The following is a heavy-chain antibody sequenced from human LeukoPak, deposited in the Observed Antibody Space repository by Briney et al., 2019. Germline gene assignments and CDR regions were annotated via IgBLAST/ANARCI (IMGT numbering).Heavy chain of an antibody. D-gene: IGHD2-2*02. CDR2: IYTSGST. Sequence: SETLSLTCTVSGGSTSSYYWSWIRQPAGKGLEWIGRIYTSGSTNYNPSLKRRVTMSVDTSKYQFSLKPSSVTAADTAVYYCARGPPPYTDYYCCYVDVWGKGTTVTVSS. V-gene: IGHV4-4*07. J-gene: IGHJ6*03. CDR3: ARGPPPYTDYYCCYVDV. CDR1: GGSTSSYY.